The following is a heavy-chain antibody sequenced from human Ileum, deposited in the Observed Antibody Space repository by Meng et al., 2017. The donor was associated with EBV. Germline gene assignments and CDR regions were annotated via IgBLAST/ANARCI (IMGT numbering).Heavy chain of an antibody. CDR2: IYWDDDK. J-gene: IGHJ4*02. CDR3: ARRSFAAGSPDY. Sequence: TLKESGPTPGKPTNNLTLTRTFSGFSLNTGGMAVSWIRQPPGKALEWLALIYWDDDKRYSPSLKTRLTITKDTSKNQVVLTMTNMDPVDTATYYCARRSFAAGSPDYWGQGTLVTVSS. D-gene: IGHD3-10*01. V-gene: IGHV2-5*02. CDR1: GFSLNTGGMA.